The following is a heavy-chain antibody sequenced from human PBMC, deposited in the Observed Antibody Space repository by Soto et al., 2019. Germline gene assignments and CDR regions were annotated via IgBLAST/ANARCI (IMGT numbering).Heavy chain of an antibody. CDR3: ARVSPKYYYDSSGYYSRGSRRTYFDY. V-gene: IGHV4-34*01. Sequence: NPSETLSLTCAVYGGSFSGYYWSWIRQPPGKGLEWIGEIDHSGSTNYNPSLKSRVTISVDTSKNQFSLKLSSVTAADTAVYYCARVSPKYYYDSSGYYSRGSRRTYFDYWGQGTLVTVSS. CDR1: GGSFSGYY. D-gene: IGHD3-22*01. CDR2: IDHSGST. J-gene: IGHJ4*02.